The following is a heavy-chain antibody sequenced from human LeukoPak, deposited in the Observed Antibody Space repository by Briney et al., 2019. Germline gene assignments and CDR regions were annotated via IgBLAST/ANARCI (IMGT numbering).Heavy chain of an antibody. D-gene: IGHD2-2*01. CDR3: ARALGYCSSTSCYAHHYYYYGMDV. CDR2: MNPNSGNT. J-gene: IGHJ6*02. Sequence: ASMKVSCKASGYTFTSYDINWVRQATGQGLEWMGWMNPNSGNTGYAQKFQGRVTMTRNTSISTAYMELSSLRSEDTAVYYCARALGYCSSTSCYAHHYYYYGMDVWGQGTTVTVSS. V-gene: IGHV1-8*01. CDR1: GYTFTSYD.